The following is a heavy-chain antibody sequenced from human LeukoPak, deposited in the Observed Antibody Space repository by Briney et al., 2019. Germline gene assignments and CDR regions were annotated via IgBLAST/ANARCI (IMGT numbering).Heavy chain of an antibody. V-gene: IGHV1-69*06. D-gene: IGHD2-15*01. J-gene: IGHJ6*03. Sequence: SVKVSCKASGGTFSSYAISWVRQAPGQGLEWMGGIIPIFGTANYAQKFQGRVTITADKSTSTAYMELSSLRSEDTAVYYCASGGIRDCSGGSCYNYYYMDVWGKGTTVTVSS. CDR3: ASGGIRDCSGGSCYNYYYMDV. CDR1: GGTFSSYA. CDR2: IIPIFGTA.